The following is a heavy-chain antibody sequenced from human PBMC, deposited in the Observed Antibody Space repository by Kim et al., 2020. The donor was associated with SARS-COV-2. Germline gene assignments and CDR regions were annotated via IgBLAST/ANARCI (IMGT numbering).Heavy chain of an antibody. J-gene: IGHJ5*02. CDR2: INHSGST. V-gene: IGHV4-34*01. CDR1: GGSFSGYY. D-gene: IGHD3-10*01. Sequence: SETLSLTCAVYGGSFSGYYWSWIRQPPGKGLEWIGEINHSGSTNYNPSLKSRVTISVDTSKNQFSLKLSSVTAADTAVYYCARGPTGRTLLWPRIDPWGQGTLVTVSS. CDR3: ARGPTGRTLLWPRIDP.